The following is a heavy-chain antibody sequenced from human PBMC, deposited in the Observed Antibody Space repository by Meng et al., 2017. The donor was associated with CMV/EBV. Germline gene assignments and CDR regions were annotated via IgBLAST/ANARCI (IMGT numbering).Heavy chain of an antibody. V-gene: IGHV4-30-4*08. CDR3: ARVTSRVAGAFDY. Sequence: QVQLPEPGPGLLKPSQTLSLNCTVYGCSTISGDYYWSWIRQPPGKVLEWIGYIYYSGSTYYIPSLKSRVTISVDTSKNQFSLKLSSVTAADTDVYYCARVTSRVAGAFDYWGQGTLVTVSS. J-gene: IGHJ4*02. D-gene: IGHD1-14*01. CDR1: GCSTISGDYY. CDR2: IYYSGST.